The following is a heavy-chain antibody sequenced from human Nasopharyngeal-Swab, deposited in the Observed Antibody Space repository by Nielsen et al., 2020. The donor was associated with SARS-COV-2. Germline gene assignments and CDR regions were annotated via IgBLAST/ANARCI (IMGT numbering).Heavy chain of an antibody. CDR1: GFSFTNYV. CDR2: IYVGNGDT. Sequence: ASVKVSCKASGFSFTNYVIHWVRQAPGQRPEWMGWIYVGNGDTQYTPNFQGRVTFTRDTSANTAYMEMSSLTSEDTAVFYCASPDYGDYWGRGTLVTVSS. CDR3: ASPDYGDY. J-gene: IGHJ4*02. V-gene: IGHV1-3*01.